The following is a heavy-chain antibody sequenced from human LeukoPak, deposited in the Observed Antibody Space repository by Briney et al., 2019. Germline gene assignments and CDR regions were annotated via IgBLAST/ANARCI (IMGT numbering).Heavy chain of an antibody. Sequence: SETLSLTCTVSGGSISNKYWSWIRQPPGKGLEWIGHIYYSGSTNYNPSLKSRVTISVDTSKNQFSLKLSSVTAADTAVYYCARRRVVVVPAATWFDPWGQGTLVTVSS. V-gene: IGHV4-59*12. CDR1: GGSISNKY. J-gene: IGHJ5*02. CDR2: IYYSGST. CDR3: ARRRVVVVPAATWFDP. D-gene: IGHD2-2*01.